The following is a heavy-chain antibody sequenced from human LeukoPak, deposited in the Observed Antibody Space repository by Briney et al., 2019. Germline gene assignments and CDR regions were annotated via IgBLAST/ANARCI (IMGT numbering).Heavy chain of an antibody. D-gene: IGHD2-2*02. CDR2: IYSDGTT. J-gene: IGHJ4*02. V-gene: IGHV3-66*01. CDR3: VRGKPATAIRPYFDY. CDR1: GFTVSSNY. Sequence: GGSLRLSCAASGFTVSSNYMNWVRQAPGKGLEWVPVIYSDGTTFYSDSVKGRFTISGGNSENTLYLQMNSLRAEDTAVYYCVRGKPATAIRPYFDYWGQGTLVTVSS.